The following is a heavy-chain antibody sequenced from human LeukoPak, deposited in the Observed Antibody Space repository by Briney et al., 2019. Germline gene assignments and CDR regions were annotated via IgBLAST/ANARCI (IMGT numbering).Heavy chain of an antibody. CDR1: GGSFSGYY. V-gene: IGHV4-34*01. CDR3: ARVAFRTQYNWFDP. Sequence: SETLSLTCAVYGGSFSGYYWSWIRQPPGKGLEWIGEINHSGSTNYNPSLKGRVTISVDTSKNQFSLKLSSVTAADTAVYYCARVAFRTQYNWFDPWGQGTLVTVSS. D-gene: IGHD1-14*01. J-gene: IGHJ5*02. CDR2: INHSGST.